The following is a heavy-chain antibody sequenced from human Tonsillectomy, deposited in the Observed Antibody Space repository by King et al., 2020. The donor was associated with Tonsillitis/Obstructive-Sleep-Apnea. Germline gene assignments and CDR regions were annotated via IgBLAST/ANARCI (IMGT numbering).Heavy chain of an antibody. CDR3: AKVPYGDYPTHSYGMDV. J-gene: IGHJ6*02. V-gene: IGHV3-30*18. CDR2: ISYDGGNK. D-gene: IGHD4-17*01. Sequence: VQLVESGGGVVQPGRSLRLSCAASGFTFSSYGMHWVRQAPGKGLEWVAVISYDGGNKYYADSVKGRFTISRDNSKNTLYLQMNSLRAEDTAVYYCAKVPYGDYPTHSYGMDVWGQRTTVTVSS. CDR1: GFTFSSYG.